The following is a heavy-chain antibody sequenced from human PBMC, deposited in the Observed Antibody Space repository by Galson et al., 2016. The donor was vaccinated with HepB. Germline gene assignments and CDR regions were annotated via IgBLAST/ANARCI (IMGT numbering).Heavy chain of an antibody. CDR3: AKVLSVTRDYWYGMDV. CDR1: GFSFSTYP. D-gene: IGHD4-17*01. CDR2: ISGSGDRT. J-gene: IGHJ6*04. Sequence: SLRLSCAASGFSFSTYPMIWVRQAPGKGLEGVSSISGSGDRTYYADSVKGRLTISRDNAKNMLYLQMDNLGVEDPAVFYCAKVLSVTRDYWYGMDVWGRGTTVTV. V-gene: IGHV3-23*01.